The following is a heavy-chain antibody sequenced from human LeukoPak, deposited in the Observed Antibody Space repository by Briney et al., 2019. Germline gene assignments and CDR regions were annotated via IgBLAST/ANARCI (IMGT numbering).Heavy chain of an antibody. CDR3: ARGYTSGY. J-gene: IGHJ4*02. CDR2: IKEDGSEI. D-gene: IGHD2-15*01. CDR1: GFTFSTYW. Sequence: GGSLRLSCAASGFTFSTYWMSWVRQAPGKGLEWVANIKEDGSEINYADSVRGRFTISRDNAKNSLYLQMNSLRAEDTAVYYCARGYTSGYWGQGTLVIVSS. V-gene: IGHV3-7*04.